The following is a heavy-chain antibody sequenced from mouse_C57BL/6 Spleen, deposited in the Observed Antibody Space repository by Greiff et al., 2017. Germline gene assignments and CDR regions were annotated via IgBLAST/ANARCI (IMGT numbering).Heavy chain of an antibody. V-gene: IGHV5-6*01. D-gene: IGHD1-1*01. CDR1: GFTFSSYG. CDR2: LSSGGSYT. J-gene: IGHJ1*03. Sequence: EVKLVESGGDLVKPGGSLKLSCAASGFTFSSYGMSWVRQTPDKRLEWVATLSSGGSYTYYPDSVKGRFTISRDNAKNTLYLQMSSLLSEDTAVYYCARLGSSSWDFDVWGTGTTVTVSS. CDR3: ARLGSSSWDFDV.